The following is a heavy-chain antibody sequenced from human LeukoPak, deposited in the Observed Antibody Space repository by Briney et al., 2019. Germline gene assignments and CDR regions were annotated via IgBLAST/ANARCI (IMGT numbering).Heavy chain of an antibody. V-gene: IGHV3-73*01. CDR1: GFTFTGSA. CDR3: TSPSGRGVQNWFDP. J-gene: IGHJ5*02. D-gene: IGHD3-10*01. Sequence: GGSLRLSCAASGFTFTGSAMHWVRQASGKGLEWVGRIRSKANSYATAYAASVKGRFTISRDDSKNTAYLQMNSLKTEDTAVYYCTSPSGRGVQNWFDPWGQGTLVTVSS. CDR2: IRSKANSYAT.